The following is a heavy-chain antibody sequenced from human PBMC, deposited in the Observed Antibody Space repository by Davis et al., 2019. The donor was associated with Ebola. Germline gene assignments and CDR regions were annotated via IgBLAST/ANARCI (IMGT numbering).Heavy chain of an antibody. D-gene: IGHD5-18*01. CDR1: GGSIRSGGYS. V-gene: IGHV4-61*08. CDR2: IYYSGST. CDR3: ARLYSYAHYYYGMDV. J-gene: IGHJ6*02. Sequence: SETLSLTCAVSGGSIRSGGYSWSWIRQPPGKGLEWIGYIYYSGSTNYNPSLKSRVTISVDTSKNQFSLKLSSVTAADTAVYYCARLYSYAHYYYGMDVWGQGTTVTVSS.